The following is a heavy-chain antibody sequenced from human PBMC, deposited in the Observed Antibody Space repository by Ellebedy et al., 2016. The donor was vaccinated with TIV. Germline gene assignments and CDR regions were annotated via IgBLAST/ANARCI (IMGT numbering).Heavy chain of an antibody. D-gene: IGHD1-26*01. V-gene: IGHV3-53*01. CDR3: ARVDLGLAFHY. CDR2: IYSAGKT. CDR1: GFSISSNY. J-gene: IGHJ4*02. Sequence: GESLKISCVVSGFSISSNYMSWVRQAPGKGLEWVSIIYSAGKTYYADSAKGRFTISRDTSKNTLYLQMNSLRGEDTAVYYCARVDLGLAFHYWGRGALVTVSS.